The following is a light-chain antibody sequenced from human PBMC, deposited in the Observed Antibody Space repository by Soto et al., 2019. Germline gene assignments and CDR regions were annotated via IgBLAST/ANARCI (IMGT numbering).Light chain of an antibody. J-gene: IGKJ1*01. CDR1: QSISTS. V-gene: IGKV1-5*01. CDR3: QQYNAYSGT. Sequence: DIQMTQSPSTLSASIGDRVTITCRASQSISTSLAWYQQRPGKAPNLLIYDASSLQSGVPFRFSGSGSGTDFTLTINSLQPDDFATYYCQQYNAYSGTFGQGT. CDR2: DAS.